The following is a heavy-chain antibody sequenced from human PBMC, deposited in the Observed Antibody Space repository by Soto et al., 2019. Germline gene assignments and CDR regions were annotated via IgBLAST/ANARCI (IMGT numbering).Heavy chain of an antibody. D-gene: IGHD3-3*01. Sequence: GGSLRLSCTASGFTFSSSAMSWVRHAPGRGLEWVSGISGSGAGTYYADSVKGRFTISRDNSKNTLYLQMSGLRAEDAAVYYCAKGPTVFGAVISFDYYYGMYVWGQGTPVTVSS. V-gene: IGHV3-23*01. CDR3: AKGPTVFGAVISFDYYYGMYV. CDR2: ISGSGAGT. J-gene: IGHJ6*02. CDR1: GFTFSSSA.